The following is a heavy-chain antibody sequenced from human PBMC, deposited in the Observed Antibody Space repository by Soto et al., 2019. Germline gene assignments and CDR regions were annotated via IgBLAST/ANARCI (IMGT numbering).Heavy chain of an antibody. CDR1: GGSFSGYY. Sequence: SETLSLTCAVYGGSFSGYYWNWIRQPPGKGLEWIGYISYSGSTNYNPSLKSRVTISVDTSKNQFYVRLSSVTAADTAVYYCAIGGSSGWSPDYWGQGTLVTVSS. CDR3: AIGGSSGWSPDY. D-gene: IGHD6-19*01. V-gene: IGHV4-59*01. J-gene: IGHJ4*02. CDR2: ISYSGST.